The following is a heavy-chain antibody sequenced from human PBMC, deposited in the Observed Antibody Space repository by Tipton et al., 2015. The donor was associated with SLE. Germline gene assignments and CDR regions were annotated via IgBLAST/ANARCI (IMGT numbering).Heavy chain of an antibody. J-gene: IGHJ3*02. V-gene: IGHV4-34*01. CDR1: GGSFRDYY. Sequence: TLSLTCAVYGGSFRDYYWSWIRQPPGKGLEWIGEINHSGSTNYNPSLKSRVTISADTSKNQFSLKLNSVTAADTAVYYCARAPRRYDILTGYSADAFDIWGQGTMVTVSS. CDR3: ARAPRRYDILTGYSADAFDI. D-gene: IGHD3-9*01. CDR2: INHSGST.